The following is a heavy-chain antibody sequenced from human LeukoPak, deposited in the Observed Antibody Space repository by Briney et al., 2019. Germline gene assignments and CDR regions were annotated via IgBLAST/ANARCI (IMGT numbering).Heavy chain of an antibody. D-gene: IGHD1-14*01. Sequence: SETLSPTCTVSAGSATSSDYYCGWIRPPPGMGLEWIGSIYYSGITYYNPSLNGRLTISVDTYNNRLSLRLSSVTAADTAVYYCARHPSSTTAFDIWGQGTLVTVSS. J-gene: IGHJ3*02. CDR1: AGSATSSDYY. CDR3: ARHPSSTTAFDI. CDR2: IYYSGIT. V-gene: IGHV4-39*01.